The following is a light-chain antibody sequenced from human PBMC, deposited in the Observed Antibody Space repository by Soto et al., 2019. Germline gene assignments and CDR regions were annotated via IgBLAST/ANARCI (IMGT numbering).Light chain of an antibody. CDR3: QQYGSSPRM. Sequence: EIVLTQSPGTLSLSPGERGTLSCRASQSVSSSYLAWYQQKPGQAPRLLIYGASSRATGTPDRFSGSGSGTDFTLTISRLEPEDFAVHYCQQYGSSPRMFGQGTKVEIK. CDR1: QSVSSSY. V-gene: IGKV3-20*01. CDR2: GAS. J-gene: IGKJ1*01.